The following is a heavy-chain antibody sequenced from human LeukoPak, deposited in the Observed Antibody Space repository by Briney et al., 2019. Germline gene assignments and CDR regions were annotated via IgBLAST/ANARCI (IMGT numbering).Heavy chain of an antibody. CDR1: GGSISSYY. CDR2: IYYSGST. V-gene: IGHV4-59*01. J-gene: IGHJ4*02. D-gene: IGHD1-26*01. Sequence: SETLSLTCTVSGGSISSYYWSWIRQPPGKGLEWIGYIYYSGSTNYNPSLKSRVTISVDTSKNQFSLKLSSVTAADPAVYYCARASPRWATSTPIGYWGQGTLVTVSS. CDR3: ARASPRWATSTPIGY.